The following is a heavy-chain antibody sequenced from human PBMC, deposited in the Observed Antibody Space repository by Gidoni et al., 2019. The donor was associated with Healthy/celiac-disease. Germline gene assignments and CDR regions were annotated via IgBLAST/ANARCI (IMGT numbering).Heavy chain of an antibody. CDR2: IYCGGST. V-gene: IGHV3-53*02. Sequence: EVQLVETGGGLIQPGGSLRLSCAASGFTVSSNYMSWVRQAPGKGLEWVSVIYCGGSTYYADSVKGRFTISRDNSKNTLYLQMNSLRAEDTAVYYCARRSPGLYDSSGYSWGQGTLVTVSS. CDR3: ARRSPGLYDSSGYS. D-gene: IGHD3-22*01. CDR1: GFTVSSNY. J-gene: IGHJ4*02.